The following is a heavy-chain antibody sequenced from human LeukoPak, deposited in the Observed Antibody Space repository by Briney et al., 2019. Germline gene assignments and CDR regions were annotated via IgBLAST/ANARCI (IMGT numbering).Heavy chain of an antibody. CDR3: VRDNWGTDY. D-gene: IGHD7-27*01. CDR2: ITKKRDRYTT. CDR1: GFTFSNVW. V-gene: IGHV3-72*01. Sequence: PGGSLRLSCAASGFTFSNVWMNWVRQAPGKGLEWVGRITKKRDRYTTEYLASVKGRFVISRDDSKNSLFLQMNSLRAEDTAMYYCVRDNWGTDYWGQGTLVTVSS. J-gene: IGHJ4*02.